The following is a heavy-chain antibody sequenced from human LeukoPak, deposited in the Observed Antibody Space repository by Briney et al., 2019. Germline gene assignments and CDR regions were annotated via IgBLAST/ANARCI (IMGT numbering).Heavy chain of an antibody. CDR3: ASTDMVRGVIAFDY. CDR2: IYYSGST. Sequence: SETLSLTCTVSGGSISSSSYYWGWIRQPPGKGLEWIGSIYYSGSTYCNPSLKSRVTISVDTSKNQFSLKLSSVTAADTAVYYCASTDMVRGVIAFDYWGQGTLVTVSS. CDR1: GGSISSSSYY. D-gene: IGHD3-10*01. J-gene: IGHJ4*02. V-gene: IGHV4-39*07.